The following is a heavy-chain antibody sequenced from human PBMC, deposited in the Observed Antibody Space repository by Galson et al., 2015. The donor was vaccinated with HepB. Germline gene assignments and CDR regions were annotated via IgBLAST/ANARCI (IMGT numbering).Heavy chain of an antibody. Sequence: SVKVSCKASGGTFSTYAINWIRQAPGQGLEWMGDISPVFGTPNYAQKFQGRVTITADESTSTAYMEMSSLRSEDTAVYYCAREGVPHSPWFDPWGQGTLVTVSS. CDR1: GGTFSTYA. CDR3: AREGVPHSPWFDP. D-gene: IGHD3-10*01. CDR2: ISPVFGTP. J-gene: IGHJ5*02. V-gene: IGHV1-69*13.